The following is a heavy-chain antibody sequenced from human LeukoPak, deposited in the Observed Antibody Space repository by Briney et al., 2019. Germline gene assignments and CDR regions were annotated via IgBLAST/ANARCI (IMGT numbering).Heavy chain of an antibody. CDR2: ISSNGGSR. CDR3: VTSQIKVVVAVCLDY. D-gene: IGHD2-15*01. J-gene: IGHJ4*02. V-gene: IGHV3-64D*06. Sequence: GGSLRLSCSASGFTFSSYAMHWVRQAPGKGLEYVSAISSNGGSRYYADSVKGRFTISRDNSKNTLYLQMSSLRAEDTAVYYCVTSQIKVVVAVCLDYWGQGTLVTVSS. CDR1: GFTFSSYA.